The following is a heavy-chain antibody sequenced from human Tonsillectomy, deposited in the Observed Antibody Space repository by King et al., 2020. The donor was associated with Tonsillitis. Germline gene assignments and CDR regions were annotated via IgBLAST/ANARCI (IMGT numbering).Heavy chain of an antibody. V-gene: IGHV3-73*02. J-gene: IGHJ4*02. CDR3: ASQPYYYDSSGLYYFDY. CDR2: IRSKANSFAT. D-gene: IGHD3-22*01. Sequence: VQLVESGGGLGQPGGSLKLSCAASGVTFRGSAIHWVRQASGKGLEWVVRIRSKANSFATACAASVKVRFTISRDDSKKTAYLQMNSLKAEDTAVYYCASQPYYYDSSGLYYFDYWGQGTLVTVSS. CDR1: GVTFRGSA.